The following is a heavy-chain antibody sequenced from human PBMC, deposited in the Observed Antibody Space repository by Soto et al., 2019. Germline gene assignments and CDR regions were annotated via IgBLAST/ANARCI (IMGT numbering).Heavy chain of an antibody. CDR3: ARYYYDSSGYGGFDY. J-gene: IGHJ4*02. Sequence: XVSLRLSCAASGFTFSSYEMNWVRQAPGKGLEWVSYISSSGSTIYYADSVKGRFTISRDNAKNSLYLQMNSLRAEDTAVYYCARYYYDSSGYGGFDYWGQGTLVTVSS. CDR2: ISSSGSTI. V-gene: IGHV3-48*03. D-gene: IGHD3-22*01. CDR1: GFTFSSYE.